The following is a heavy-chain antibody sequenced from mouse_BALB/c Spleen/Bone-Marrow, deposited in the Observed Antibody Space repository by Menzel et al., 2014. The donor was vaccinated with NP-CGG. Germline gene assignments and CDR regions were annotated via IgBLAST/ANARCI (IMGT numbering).Heavy chain of an antibody. D-gene: IGHD2-14*01. Sequence: EVQLQQSGAELVKPAASVRLSCTASGFNIKDSYMHWVEQRPEQGLEWIGRIDPANGNTKYGPKFQGKATIALDTSSNTAYLQLSRLTTEDTAVYLGARRGDRYEAWFPYWGQGTLVTVSA. CDR3: ARRGDRYEAWFPY. CDR2: IDPANGNT. V-gene: IGHV14-3*02. J-gene: IGHJ3*01. CDR1: GFNIKDSY.